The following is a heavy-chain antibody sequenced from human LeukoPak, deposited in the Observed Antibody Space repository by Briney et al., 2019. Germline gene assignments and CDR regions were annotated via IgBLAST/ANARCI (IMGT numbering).Heavy chain of an antibody. D-gene: IGHD2-21*02. J-gene: IGHJ4*02. CDR3: AKHTLVETATYY. Sequence: PGGSLRLSCAASRFTFSSYAMSWVRQAPGKGLEWVSAITGSGGTTYYADSVKGRFTISRDNSKNTLYLQMNSLGADDTAEYYCAKHTLVETATYYLLQRTLVTVCS. CDR1: RFTFSSYA. CDR2: ITGSGGTT. V-gene: IGHV3-23*01.